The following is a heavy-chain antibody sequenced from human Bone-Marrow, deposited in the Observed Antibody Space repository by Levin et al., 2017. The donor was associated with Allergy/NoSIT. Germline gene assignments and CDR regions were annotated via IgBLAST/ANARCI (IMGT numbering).Heavy chain of an antibody. CDR1: GFTFSSYG. CDR2: ISYDGSNK. J-gene: IGHJ4*02. Sequence: GGSLRLSCAASGFTFSSYGMHWVRQAPGKGLEWVAVISYDGSNKYYADSVKGRFTISRDNSKNTLYLQMNSLRAEDTAVYYCAKGLGGIDYWGQGTLVTVSS. CDR3: AKGLGGIDY. D-gene: IGHD3-16*01. V-gene: IGHV3-30*18.